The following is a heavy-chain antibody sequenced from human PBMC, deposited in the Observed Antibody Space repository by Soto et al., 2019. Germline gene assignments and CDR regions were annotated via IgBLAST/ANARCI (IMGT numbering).Heavy chain of an antibody. J-gene: IGHJ2*01. CDR2: IYPGDSDT. Sequence: EVQLVQSGAEVKKPGESLKISCKGSGYSFINYWIAWVRQMPGKGLEWMGIIYPGDSDTRYSPSFQGQVTISADKSITTAYLQWGSLQASDTAVYYCTRPGSGSPTNDWYFDLWGRGTLVTVSS. CDR1: GYSFINYW. D-gene: IGHD6-19*01. V-gene: IGHV5-51*01. CDR3: TRPGSGSPTNDWYFDL.